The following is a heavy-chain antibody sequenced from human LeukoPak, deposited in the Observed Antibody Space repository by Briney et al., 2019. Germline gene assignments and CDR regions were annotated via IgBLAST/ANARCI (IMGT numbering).Heavy chain of an antibody. J-gene: IGHJ6*03. CDR2: ISGHNGNT. CDR3: ARDPSTIFGVYYMDV. D-gene: IGHD3-3*01. V-gene: IGHV1-18*01. CDR1: GYTFTTYG. Sequence: GASVKVSCKTSGYTFTTYGLSWVRQARGQGLEWMGWISGHNGNTNYAHKFQGRVSMTTDTPTRTAYMELSRLRSDDTAVYYCARDPSTIFGVYYMDVWGKGTTVTVSS.